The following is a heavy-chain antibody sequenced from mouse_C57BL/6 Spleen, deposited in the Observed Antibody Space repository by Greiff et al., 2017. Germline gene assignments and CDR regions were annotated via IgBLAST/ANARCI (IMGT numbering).Heavy chain of an antibody. J-gene: IGHJ2*01. V-gene: IGHV1-4*01. CDR3: ARSEDYGNFDY. CDR2: INPSSGYT. Sequence: VQLQQSGAELARPGASVKMSCKASGYTFTSYTMHWVKQRPGQGLEWIGYINPSSGYTKYTQKFKDKATLTADKSSSTAYMQLSSLTAEDSAVYYCARSEDYGNFDYWGHGTTLTVSS. CDR1: GYTFTSYT. D-gene: IGHD1-1*01.